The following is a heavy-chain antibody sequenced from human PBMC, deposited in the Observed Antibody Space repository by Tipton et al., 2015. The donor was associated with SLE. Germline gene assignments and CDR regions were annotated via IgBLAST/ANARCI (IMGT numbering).Heavy chain of an antibody. CDR3: ASVAAAGSSSWFDP. Sequence: TLSLTCAVYGGSFSGYYWSWIRQPPGKGLEWIGEINHSGSTNYNPSLKSRVTISVDTSKNQFSLKLSSVTAADTAVYYCASVAAAGSSSWFDPWGQRTLVTVSS. CDR2: INHSGST. J-gene: IGHJ5*02. V-gene: IGHV4-34*01. D-gene: IGHD6-13*01. CDR1: GGSFSGYY.